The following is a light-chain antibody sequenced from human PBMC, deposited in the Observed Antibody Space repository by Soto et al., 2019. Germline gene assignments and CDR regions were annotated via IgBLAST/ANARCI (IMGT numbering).Light chain of an antibody. CDR1: QGISSY. V-gene: IGKV1-8*01. CDR3: QQYYSYALT. J-gene: IGKJ4*01. CDR2: AAS. Sequence: AIRMNQSPSSLSASTGDRVTITCRASQGISSYLAWYQQKPGKAPQLLIYAASTLQSGVPSRFSGSGSGTDFTLTISCLQSEDFATYYCQQYYSYALTFGGGTKVEIK.